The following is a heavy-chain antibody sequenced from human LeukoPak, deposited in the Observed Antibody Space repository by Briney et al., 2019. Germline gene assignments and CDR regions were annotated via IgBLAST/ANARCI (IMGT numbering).Heavy chain of an antibody. V-gene: IGHV3-20*04. CDR1: GFTFDDYG. CDR3: ARDKTYYYDSSGGPMADDAFDI. CDR2: INWNGGST. Sequence: GGSLRLSCAASGFTFDDYGMSWVRQAPGKGLEWVSGINWNGGSTGYADSVKGRFTISRDNAKNSLYLQMNSLRAEDTAVYYCARDKTYYYDSSGGPMADDAFDIWGQGTMVTVSS. J-gene: IGHJ3*02. D-gene: IGHD3-22*01.